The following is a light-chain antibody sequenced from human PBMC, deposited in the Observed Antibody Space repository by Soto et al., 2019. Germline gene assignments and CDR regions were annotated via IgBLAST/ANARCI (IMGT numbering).Light chain of an antibody. CDR3: QQYGTSEII. CDR2: DTS. J-gene: IGKJ5*01. Sequence: EFVFTHSPATLSFSPVERATLSCRASQSLANSFIAWYQQKPGQAPRLLIYDTSSRASGIPDRFSGSGSGTDFTLTISRLETEDFAVFYCQQYGTSEIIFGQGTRLEIK. V-gene: IGKV3-20*01. CDR1: QSLANSF.